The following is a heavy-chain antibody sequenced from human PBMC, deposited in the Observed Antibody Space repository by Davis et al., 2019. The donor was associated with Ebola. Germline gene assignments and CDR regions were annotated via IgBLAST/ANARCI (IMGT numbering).Heavy chain of an antibody. CDR1: GASIISYY. Sequence: PGGSLRLSCSVSGASIISYYWSWIRQPPGKGLEWIGHIYYSGSTKYNASLKNRVPISLDTSESQFTLKLSTVTAADTAVYYCARDPSPYTGSFQFDYWGHGSLVTVSS. J-gene: IGHJ4*01. CDR3: ARDPSPYTGSFQFDY. V-gene: IGHV4-59*01. D-gene: IGHD1-26*01. CDR2: IYYSGST.